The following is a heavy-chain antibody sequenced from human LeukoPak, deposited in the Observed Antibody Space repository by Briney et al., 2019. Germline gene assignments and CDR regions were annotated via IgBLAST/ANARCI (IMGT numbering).Heavy chain of an antibody. D-gene: IGHD3-3*02. CDR1: GGSFSGYS. Sequence: SETLSLTCAVYGGSFSGYSWSWIRQPPGKGLEWIGEINHSGSTNYNPSLKSRVIISVHTSKNQFSLKLSSVTAADTAVYYCARHSWIPSSGLPPIDYWGQGTLVTVSS. CDR2: INHSGST. V-gene: IGHV4-34*01. J-gene: IGHJ4*02. CDR3: ARHSWIPSSGLPPIDY.